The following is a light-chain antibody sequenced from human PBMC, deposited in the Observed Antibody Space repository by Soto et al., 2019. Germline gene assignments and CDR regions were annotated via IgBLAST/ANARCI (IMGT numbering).Light chain of an antibody. V-gene: IGLV2-14*01. CDR1: STDVGADAF. CDR3: SSFTGSSSVL. Sequence: QSALTQPASVSGSPGQSITISCTGTSTDVGADAFVSWYQQHPGKAPKLMVYDVFNRPSGVSNLFSGSKSGSTASLTISGLQAEDEADYYCSSFTGSSSVLFGGGTKLTVL. J-gene: IGLJ3*02. CDR2: DVF.